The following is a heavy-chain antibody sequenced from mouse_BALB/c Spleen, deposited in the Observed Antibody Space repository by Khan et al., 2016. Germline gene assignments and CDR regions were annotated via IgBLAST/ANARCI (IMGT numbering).Heavy chain of an antibody. CDR3: ARGEAGDYYGNDYYGMDY. J-gene: IGHJ4*01. Sequence: VQLKQSGPGLVKPSQSLSLTCTVTGYSITSDYAWNWIRQFPGNKLEWMGYISFSGSTTYNPSLKSRISITRDTSKNQFFLQLNSVTIEDTATYYCARGEAGDYYGNDYYGMDYWGQGTSVTVSS. D-gene: IGHD2-1*01. V-gene: IGHV3-2*02. CDR2: ISFSGST. CDR1: GYSITSDYA.